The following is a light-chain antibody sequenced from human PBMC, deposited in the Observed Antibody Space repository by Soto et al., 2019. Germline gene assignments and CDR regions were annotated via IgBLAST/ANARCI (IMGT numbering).Light chain of an antibody. CDR2: GAS. Sequence: EIVLTQPPGTLSSSPGERATLSCRASQSVSSSFLAWYQQKPGQAPKLLIYGASNRPTGIPERFSGSGSGTDFTLTISRLEPEDFAIYYCLQYGNSPWTFGQGTKVEIK. V-gene: IGKV3-20*01. CDR1: QSVSSSF. J-gene: IGKJ1*01. CDR3: LQYGNSPWT.